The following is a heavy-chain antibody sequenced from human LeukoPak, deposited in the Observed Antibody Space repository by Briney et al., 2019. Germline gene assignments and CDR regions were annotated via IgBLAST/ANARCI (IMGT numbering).Heavy chain of an antibody. J-gene: IGHJ4*02. D-gene: IGHD6-6*01. CDR2: IYYSGST. CDR3: ARGQGIAAQSNAQNIDY. CDR1: GGSISSYY. V-gene: IGHV4-59*12. Sequence: NPSETLSLTCTVSGGSISSYYWSWIRQPPGKGLEWIGYIYYSGSTNYNPSLKSRVTISVDTSKNQFSLKLSSVTAADTAVYYCARGQGIAAQSNAQNIDYWGQGTLVTVSS.